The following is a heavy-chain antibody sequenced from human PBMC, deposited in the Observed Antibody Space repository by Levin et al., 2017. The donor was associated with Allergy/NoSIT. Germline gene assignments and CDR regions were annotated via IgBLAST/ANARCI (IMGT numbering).Heavy chain of an antibody. V-gene: IGHV3-9*01. J-gene: IGHJ3*01. CDR2: ITWNSGAI. CDR1: GFTFDVSG. CDR3: AKGTIPTLRMSAFDV. D-gene: IGHD4/OR15-4a*01. Sequence: PGGSLRLSCAASGFTFDVSGMHWVRQVPGKGLEWVSGITWNSGAIGYADSVKGRFTTSRDNAKNFLYLQMSSLRPEDSALYYCAKGTIPTLRMSAFDVWGQGTMVTVSS.